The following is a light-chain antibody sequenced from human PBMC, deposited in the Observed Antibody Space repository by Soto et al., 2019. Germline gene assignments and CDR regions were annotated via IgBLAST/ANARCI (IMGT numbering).Light chain of an antibody. Sequence: VLTQSPATLSLSPGERATLSCRASQSVSSYLAWYQQKPGQAPRLLIYDASNRATGIPARFSGGGSGTDFTLTISSLEPEDFAVYYCQQRSNWPITFGQGTRLETK. J-gene: IGKJ5*01. CDR1: QSVSSY. CDR3: QQRSNWPIT. CDR2: DAS. V-gene: IGKV3-11*01.